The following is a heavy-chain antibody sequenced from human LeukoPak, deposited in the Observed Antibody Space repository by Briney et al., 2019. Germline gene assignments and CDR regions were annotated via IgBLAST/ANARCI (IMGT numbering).Heavy chain of an antibody. CDR1: GYSFTSYW. CDR2: IYPGDSDT. D-gene: IGHD2-2*01. J-gene: IGHJ6*02. Sequence: GESLKISCKGSGYSFTSYWIGWVRQMPGKGLEWMGIIYPGDSDTRYSPSFQGQVSISVDKSVRTAYLQWSSLKASDTAMYYCARHQYSTTRYSSGLDVWGQGTTVTVSS. V-gene: IGHV5-51*01. CDR3: ARHQYSTTRYSSGLDV.